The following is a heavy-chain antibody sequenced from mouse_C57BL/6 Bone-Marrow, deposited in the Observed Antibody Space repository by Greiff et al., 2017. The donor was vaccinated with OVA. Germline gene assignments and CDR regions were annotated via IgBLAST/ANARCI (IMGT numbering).Heavy chain of an antibody. Sequence: EVQRVESEGGLVQPGSSMKLSCTASGFTFSDYYMAWVRQVPEKGLEWVANINYDGSSTYYLDSLKSRFIISRDNAKNILYLQMSSLKSEDTATYYCAREGDSNLWYFDVWGTGTTVTVSS. D-gene: IGHD2-5*01. V-gene: IGHV5-16*01. J-gene: IGHJ1*03. CDR2: INYDGSST. CDR1: GFTFSDYY. CDR3: AREGDSNLWYFDV.